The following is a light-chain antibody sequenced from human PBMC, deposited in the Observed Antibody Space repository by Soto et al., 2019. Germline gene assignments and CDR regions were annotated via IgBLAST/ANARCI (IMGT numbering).Light chain of an antibody. V-gene: IGKV1-5*01. CDR3: LKCYKYPWK. Sequence: DIQITHSPSTLSASVVDRVTITFLASQSISSWLAWYQQKPGKAPKLLIYDASSLESGVPSRFSGNGSGTEFTLTISSLQPEDFAIYYCLKCYKYPWKFGQGTKVDIK. J-gene: IGKJ1*01. CDR2: DAS. CDR1: QSISSW.